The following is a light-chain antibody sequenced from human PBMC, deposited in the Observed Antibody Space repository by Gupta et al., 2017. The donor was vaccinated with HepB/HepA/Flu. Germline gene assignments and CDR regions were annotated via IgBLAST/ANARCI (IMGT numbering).Light chain of an antibody. CDR1: SSDIGIYNY. CDR2: DVI. J-gene: IGLJ2*01. Sequence: QSALTQPASVSGSPGQSITISCTGTSSDIGIYNYVPWYQQHPGKAPKLMIYDVINRPSGVSNRFSGSKPGNTASLTISGLQAEDEAGYYCSSYTSSTTLVFGGGTKLTVL. V-gene: IGLV2-14*03. CDR3: SSYTSSTTLV.